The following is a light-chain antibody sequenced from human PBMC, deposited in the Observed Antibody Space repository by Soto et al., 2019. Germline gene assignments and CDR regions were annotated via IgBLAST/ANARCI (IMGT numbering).Light chain of an antibody. CDR2: AAS. Sequence: ETVMTPSPVTLSVSPGDTSPLSFRARPRVSNHFAWYQQKPGQAHRILIYAASTRAAGVQVRFSGSGSETEFTLTISSMQPEDLGAYYCKQYNNWPQTFGQGTKVDIK. CDR1: PRVSNH. CDR3: KQYNNWPQT. V-gene: IGKV3-15*01. J-gene: IGKJ1*01.